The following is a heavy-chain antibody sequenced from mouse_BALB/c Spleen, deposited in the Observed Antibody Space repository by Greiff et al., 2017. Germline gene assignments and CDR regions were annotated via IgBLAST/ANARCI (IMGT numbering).Heavy chain of an antibody. CDR2: IYPGNSDT. V-gene: IGHV1-5*01. D-gene: IGHD2-4*01. CDR1: GYSFTSYW. Sequence: EVQLQQSGTVLARPGASVKMSCKASGYSFTSYWMHWVKQRPGQGLEWIGAIYPGNSDTSYNQKFKGKAKLTAVTSASTAYMELSSLTNEDSAVYYCTRRIPSMIMGMDYWGQGTSVTVSS. CDR3: TRRIPSMIMGMDY. J-gene: IGHJ4*01.